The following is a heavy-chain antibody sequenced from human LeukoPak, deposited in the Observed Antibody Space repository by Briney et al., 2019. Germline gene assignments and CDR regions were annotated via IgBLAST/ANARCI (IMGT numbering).Heavy chain of an antibody. CDR3: ARVAHSGSYWGVIDY. D-gene: IGHD1-26*01. Sequence: GGSLRLSCAASGFTFSSYSMNWVRQAPGKGLEWVSSISSSSSYIYYADSVKGRFTISRDNAKNSLYLQMNSLRAEDTAVYYCARVAHSGSYWGVIDYWGQGTLVTVSS. CDR2: ISSSSSYI. J-gene: IGHJ4*02. V-gene: IGHV3-21*01. CDR1: GFTFSSYS.